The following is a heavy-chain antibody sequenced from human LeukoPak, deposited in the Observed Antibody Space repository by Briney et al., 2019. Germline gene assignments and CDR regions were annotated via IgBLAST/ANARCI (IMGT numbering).Heavy chain of an antibody. V-gene: IGHV3-30*18. CDR1: GFTFSSFG. CDR3: AKEMGSRSFLFYFDY. CDR2: ISNDGSNN. Sequence: PGGSLRLSCAASGFTFSSFGMHWVRQAPGKGLEWVAGISNDGSNNYYADSVNGRFTVSRDNSKNTLYLLVNTLRGEDTAVYYCAKEMGSRSFLFYFDYWGQGTLLTVSS. D-gene: IGHD3-10*01. J-gene: IGHJ4*01.